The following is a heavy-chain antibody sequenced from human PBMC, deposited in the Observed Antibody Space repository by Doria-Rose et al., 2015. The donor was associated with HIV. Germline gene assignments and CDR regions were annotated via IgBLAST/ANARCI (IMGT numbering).Heavy chain of an antibody. V-gene: IGHV4-4*01. CDR3: ARDLGIQLWLGY. CDR1: GGSISSSNW. J-gene: IGHJ4*02. D-gene: IGHD5-18*01. Sequence: QVQRQESGPGLVKPSGTLSLTCAVSGGSISSSNWGRWVRQPPGKGREWIGQIYHSGNTTYTPSLKSRVTISADKSKNQFSLKLTSVTAADTAVYCCARDLGIQLWLGYWGQGTLVTVSS. CDR2: IYHSGNT.